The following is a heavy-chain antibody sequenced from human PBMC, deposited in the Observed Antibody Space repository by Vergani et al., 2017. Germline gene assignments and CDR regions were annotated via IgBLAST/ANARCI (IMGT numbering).Heavy chain of an antibody. D-gene: IGHD3-22*01. Sequence: QLQLQESGPGLVKPSETLSLTCTVSGGSISSSSYYWGWIRQPPGKGLEWIGSIYYSGITYYNPSLKSRVTISVDTSKNQFSLKLGSVTAADTAVYYCACEYYYDSSGSFDYWGQGTLVTVSS. J-gene: IGHJ4*02. CDR2: IYYSGIT. CDR1: GGSISSSSYY. V-gene: IGHV4-39*01. CDR3: ACEYYYDSSGSFDY.